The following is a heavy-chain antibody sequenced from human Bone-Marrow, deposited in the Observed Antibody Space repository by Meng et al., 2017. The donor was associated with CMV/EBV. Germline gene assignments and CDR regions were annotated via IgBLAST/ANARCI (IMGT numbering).Heavy chain of an antibody. Sequence: GESLKISCAASGFTFSSYAMSWVRQAPGKGLEWVSVIYSGGSSTYYADSVKGRFTISRDNSKNTLYLQMNSLRAEDTAVYYCATLEGWIVRGGYFDYWGQGTLVNGAS. V-gene: IGHV3-23*03. CDR2: IYSGGSST. CDR1: GFTFSSYA. CDR3: ATLEGWIVRGGYFDY. D-gene: IGHD2-21*01. J-gene: IGHJ4*02.